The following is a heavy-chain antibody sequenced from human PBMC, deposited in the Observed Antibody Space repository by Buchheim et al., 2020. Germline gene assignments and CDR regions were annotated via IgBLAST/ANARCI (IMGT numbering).Heavy chain of an antibody. CDR1: GLTLKTFA. V-gene: IGHV3-23*01. J-gene: IGHJ4*02. D-gene: IGHD3-16*02. Sequence: EVQLLESGGGLVRTGGSLRLSCAASGLTLKTFAMSWVRQTPRKGLEWVSSISGNGDNTYYADSVWGRFIISRDESKNLMYLQIKSLRVDDTAIYYCVKGSYHVEYWGQGTL. CDR2: ISGNGDNT. CDR3: VKGSYHVEY.